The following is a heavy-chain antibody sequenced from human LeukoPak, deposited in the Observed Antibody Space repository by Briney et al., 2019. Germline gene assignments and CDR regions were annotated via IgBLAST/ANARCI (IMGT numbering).Heavy chain of an antibody. V-gene: IGHV4-59*08. J-gene: IGHJ4*02. D-gene: IGHD5/OR15-5a*01. CDR3: ARHLSRATYPLDY. CDR1: GGSISSYY. Sequence: PSETLSLTCTVSGGSISSYYWSWIRQPPGKGLEWIGYIFYSGSTNYNPSLKSRVTISVDTSKHQFSLKLSSVTAADTAVYYCARHLSRATYPLDYWGQGTPVTVSS. CDR2: IFYSGST.